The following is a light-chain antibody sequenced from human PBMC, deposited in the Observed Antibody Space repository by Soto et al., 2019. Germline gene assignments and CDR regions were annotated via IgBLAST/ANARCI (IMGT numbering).Light chain of an antibody. CDR3: QQINRFPRT. J-gene: IGKJ1*01. CDR2: SAS. CDR1: QDISSY. V-gene: IGKV1-9*01. Sequence: DIQLTQSPSFLSASVGDRGTITCRASQDISSYLAWYQQRPGKVPRFLTHSASTLQSGVPSRFSATGSGTTFTLTISGLQPEDIATYFGQQINRFPRTFGKQTKVEV.